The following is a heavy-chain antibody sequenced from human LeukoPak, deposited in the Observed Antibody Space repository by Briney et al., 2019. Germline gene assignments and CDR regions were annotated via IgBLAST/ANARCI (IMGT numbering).Heavy chain of an antibody. CDR2: TYPSGST. CDR3: ARGYQQLVGPYYYFGMDV. J-gene: IGHJ6*02. Sequence: SETLSLTCTEPVGSTSSSYWSSIPDPAGEGLEWIGRTYPSGSTNYKPSLKSRVTMSVDTSKIPFSLKLSSVTAADTGVYYCARGYQQLVGPYYYFGMDVWGQGTTVTVSS. D-gene: IGHD6-13*01. CDR1: VGSTSSSY. V-gene: IGHV4-4*07.